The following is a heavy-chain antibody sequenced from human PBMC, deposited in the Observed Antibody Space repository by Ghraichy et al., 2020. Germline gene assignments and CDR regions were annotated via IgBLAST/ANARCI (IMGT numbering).Heavy chain of an antibody. CDR3: VRGQWSAFNF. D-gene: IGHD6-19*01. J-gene: IGHJ4*02. CDR1: RDSLSSNGVA. CDR2: TYYRSKWYS. V-gene: IGHV6-1*01. Sequence: QTLSLTCVISRDSLSSNGVAWNWIRQSPSRGLEWLGRTYYRSKWYSEYAISVKSRITINPDTSKNQFSLHLSSLTPGDTALYYCVRGQWSAFNFWGQGTLVTVSS.